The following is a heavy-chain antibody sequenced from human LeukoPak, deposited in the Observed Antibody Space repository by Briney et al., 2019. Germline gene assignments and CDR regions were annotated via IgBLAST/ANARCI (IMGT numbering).Heavy chain of an antibody. J-gene: IGHJ4*02. CDR2: IYYSGST. Sequence: PSETLSLTCAVYGGSFSGYYWSWIRQPPGEGLEWIGYIYYSGSTNYNPSLKSRVTISVDTSKNQFSLKLSSVTTADTAVYYCARGNTALGYWGQGTLVTVSS. CDR3: ARGNTALGY. D-gene: IGHD2-2*02. CDR1: GGSFSGYY. V-gene: IGHV4-59*01.